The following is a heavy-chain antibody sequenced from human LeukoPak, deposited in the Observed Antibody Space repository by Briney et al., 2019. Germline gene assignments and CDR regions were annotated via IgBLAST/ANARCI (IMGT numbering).Heavy chain of an antibody. CDR3: ARENRCCRGGSCYSVASDDAFDI. J-gene: IGHJ3*02. CDR1: GHTFINYG. V-gene: IGHV1-18*01. Sequence: ASVKVSCKASGHTFINYGISWVRQAPGQGLEWMGWISAYNGNTNYAQKLQGRVTMTTDTSTSTAYMELRSLRSDDTAVYYCARENRCCRGGSCYSVASDDAFDIWGQGTMVTVSS. CDR2: ISAYNGNT. D-gene: IGHD2-15*01.